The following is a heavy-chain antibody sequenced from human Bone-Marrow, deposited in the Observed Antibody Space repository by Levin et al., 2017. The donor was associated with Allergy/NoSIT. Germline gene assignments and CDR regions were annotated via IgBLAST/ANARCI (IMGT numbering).Heavy chain of an antibody. Sequence: SCVVSGFTFSSYSMNWVRQAPGKGLEWVSYIDSGSRAIYYADSVRGRFTISRDNAKNSLYLQMDSLSDEDTSVYYCVRDTSYSLDYWGQGTLVTVSS. J-gene: IGHJ4*02. D-gene: IGHD2-2*01. CDR2: IDSGSRAI. CDR1: GFTFSSYS. CDR3: VRDTSYSLDY. V-gene: IGHV3-48*02.